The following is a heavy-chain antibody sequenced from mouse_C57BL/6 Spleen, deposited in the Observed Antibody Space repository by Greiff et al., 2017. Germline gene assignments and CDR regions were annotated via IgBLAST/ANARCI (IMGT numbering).Heavy chain of an antibody. Sequence: QVQLQQSGPGLVQPSQSLSITCTVSGFSLTSYGVHWVRQPPGKGLEWLGVIWSGGSTDYNAAFISRLSISKDNSKSQVFFQMNSLQADDTAIYYCSKSPYYYGSSWYFDVWGTGTTVTVSS. J-gene: IGHJ1*03. V-gene: IGHV2-4*01. CDR2: IWSGGST. D-gene: IGHD1-1*01. CDR1: GFSLTSYG. CDR3: SKSPYYYGSSWYFDV.